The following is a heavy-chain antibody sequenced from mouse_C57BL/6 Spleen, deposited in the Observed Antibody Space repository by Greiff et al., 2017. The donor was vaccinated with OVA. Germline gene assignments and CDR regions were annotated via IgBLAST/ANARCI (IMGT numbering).Heavy chain of an antibody. CDR2: VYPYNGGT. J-gene: IGHJ4*01. D-gene: IGHD2-3*01. V-gene: IGHV1-36*01. Sequence: VQLKESGPVLVKPGPSVKISCKASGFTFTDYYMHWVKQSHGKSLEWIGLVYPYNGGTSYNQKFKGKATLTVAPSSSTAYIELNSLTSEDTAVYYCAFYGGYYSYYYAMDYWGQGTSVTVSS. CDR1: GFTFTDYY. CDR3: AFYGGYYSYYYAMDY.